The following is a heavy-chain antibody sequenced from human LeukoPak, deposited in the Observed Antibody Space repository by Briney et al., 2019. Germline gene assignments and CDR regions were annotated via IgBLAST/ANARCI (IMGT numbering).Heavy chain of an antibody. D-gene: IGHD3-22*01. CDR3: AREPYHYDSSGYYDH. J-gene: IGHJ5*02. V-gene: IGHV3-66*01. Sequence: GGSLRLSCAASGFTIGSSYMNWVRQAPGKGLEWVSVIYTGGATYYADSMNGRFTISRDNSKNTLYLQMSSLRVEDTAVYFCAREPYHYDSSGYYDHWGQGTLVTVSS. CDR1: GFTIGSSY. CDR2: IYTGGAT.